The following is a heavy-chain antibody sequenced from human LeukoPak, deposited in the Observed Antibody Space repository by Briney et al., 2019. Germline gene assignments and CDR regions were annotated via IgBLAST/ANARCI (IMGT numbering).Heavy chain of an antibody. CDR3: ARDVGGKYYFDY. D-gene: IGHD2-15*01. J-gene: IGHJ4*02. V-gene: IGHV4-31*02. CDR2: IYYTGST. CDR1: GVSIDIDNYF. Sequence: SVTLSLTCSVSGVSIDIDNYFWRCIRQHPGKGLEWVAYIYYTGSTYHYNPSLKSRITMSVDTSKNHFSLTLTSVTAADTAVYYCARDVGGKYYFDYWGQGTLVTVSS.